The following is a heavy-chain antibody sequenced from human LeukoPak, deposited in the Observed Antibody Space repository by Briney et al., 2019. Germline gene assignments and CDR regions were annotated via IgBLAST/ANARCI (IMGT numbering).Heavy chain of an antibody. CDR1: GFTFSSYS. V-gene: IGHV3-48*01. CDR3: AIIVGYCRRTSCLDY. Sequence: PGGFLRLSCAASGFTFSSYSMNWVRQAPGKGREWVSYISSSSSTIYYADSVKGRFTISRDNAKNSLYLQMNSLRAEDTPVYYCAIIVGYCRRTSCLDYWGQGTLVTVSS. D-gene: IGHD2-2*01. J-gene: IGHJ4*02. CDR2: ISSSSSTI.